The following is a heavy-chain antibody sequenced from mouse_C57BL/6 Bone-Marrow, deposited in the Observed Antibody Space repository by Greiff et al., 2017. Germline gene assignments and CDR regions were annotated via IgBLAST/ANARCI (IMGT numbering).Heavy chain of an antibody. V-gene: IGHV1-81*01. J-gene: IGHJ4*01. D-gene: IGHD1-2*01. Sequence: VQLQQSGAELARPGASVKLSCKASGYTFTSYGISWVKQRPGQGLEWIGEIYPRSGNTYYNAKFKGKATLTAHKSSSTAYMELRSLTSGDSAVYFCAKSTRITARYYAMDYWGQGTSVTVSS. CDR1: GYTFTSYG. CDR2: IYPRSGNT. CDR3: AKSTRITARYYAMDY.